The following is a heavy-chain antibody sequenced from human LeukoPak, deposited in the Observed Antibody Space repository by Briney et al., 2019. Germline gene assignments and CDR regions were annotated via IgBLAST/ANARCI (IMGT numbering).Heavy chain of an antibody. Sequence: GGSLRLSCAGSGFIFSRYWMHWVRQAPGKGLVWVSRMNTDGSRIDYADSVKGRSIISRDNAKNTLYLQMNSLGAEDTAVYFCSSDFTGSDDFWGQGSLVTVSS. CDR1: GFIFSRYW. CDR3: SSDFTGSDDF. D-gene: IGHD6-19*01. J-gene: IGHJ4*02. CDR2: MNTDGSRI. V-gene: IGHV3-74*01.